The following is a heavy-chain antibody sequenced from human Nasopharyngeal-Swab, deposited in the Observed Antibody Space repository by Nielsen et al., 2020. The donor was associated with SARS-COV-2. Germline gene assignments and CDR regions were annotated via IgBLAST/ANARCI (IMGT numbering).Heavy chain of an antibody. CDR2: FDPEDGET. CDR3: ARGSSSWNYYGMDV. V-gene: IGHV1-24*01. Sequence: ASVKVSCKVSGYTLTELSMHWVRQAPGKGLEWVGGFDPEDGETIYAQKFQGRVTITADESTSTAYMELSSLRSEDTAVYYCARGSSSWNYYGMDVWGQGTTVTVSS. D-gene: IGHD6-13*01. CDR1: GYTLTELS. J-gene: IGHJ6*02.